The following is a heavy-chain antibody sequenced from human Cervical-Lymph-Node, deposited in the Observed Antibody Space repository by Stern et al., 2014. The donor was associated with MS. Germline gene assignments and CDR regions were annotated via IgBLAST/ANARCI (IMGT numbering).Heavy chain of an antibody. Sequence: QVQLVESGGGVVQPGRSLRLSCAASGFSFSRYAMHWVRQAPGKGLEWVALIWYDGSNPYYADSVTGPFTISRDNFKNTLYLQMNSLRAEDTAVYYCASAYSSSHYYFDYWGQGTLVTVSS. J-gene: IGHJ4*02. V-gene: IGHV3-33*01. D-gene: IGHD6-13*01. CDR3: ASAYSSSHYYFDY. CDR1: GFSFSRYA. CDR2: IWYDGSNP.